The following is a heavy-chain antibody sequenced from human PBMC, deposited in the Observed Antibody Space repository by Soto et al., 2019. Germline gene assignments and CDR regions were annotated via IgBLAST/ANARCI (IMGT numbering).Heavy chain of an antibody. J-gene: IGHJ4*02. CDR2: IYYSGST. CDR1: GGSISSYY. D-gene: IGHD4-4*01. V-gene: IGHV4-59*01. CDR3: ARVSSVTRFLFDY. Sequence: PSETLSLTCTVSGGSISSYYWSWIRQPPGKGLEWIGYIYYSGSTNYNPSLKSRVTISVDTSKNQFSLKLSSVTAADTAVYYCARVSSVTRFLFDYWGQGTLVTVSS.